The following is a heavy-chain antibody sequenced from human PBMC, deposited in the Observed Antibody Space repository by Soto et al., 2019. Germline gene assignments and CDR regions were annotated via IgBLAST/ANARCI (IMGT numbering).Heavy chain of an antibody. Sequence: PSETLSLTCTVSGGSISSYYWSWIRQPPGKGLEWIGYIYYSGSTNYNPSLKSRVTISVDTSKNHFSLKLSSVTAADTAVYYCGRVYIVGPGQLYYYGMDVWGQGTTVTVSS. CDR2: IYYSGST. J-gene: IGHJ6*02. V-gene: IGHV4-59*01. CDR1: GGSISSYY. CDR3: GRVYIVGPGQLYYYGMDV. D-gene: IGHD2-21*01.